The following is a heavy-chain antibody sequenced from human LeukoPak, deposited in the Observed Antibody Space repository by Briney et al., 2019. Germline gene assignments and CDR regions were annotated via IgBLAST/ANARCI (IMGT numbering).Heavy chain of an antibody. Sequence: AGGSLRLSCAASGFTFSTYAMSWVRQAPWKGLEWVSAISGSGGSTYYADSVKGRFTISRDNSKNTLYLQMNSLRAEDTAVYYCAKDHYYDSSGYSPLAYWGQGTLVTVSS. CDR2: ISGSGGST. J-gene: IGHJ4*02. D-gene: IGHD3-22*01. V-gene: IGHV3-23*01. CDR1: GFTFSTYA. CDR3: AKDHYYDSSGYSPLAY.